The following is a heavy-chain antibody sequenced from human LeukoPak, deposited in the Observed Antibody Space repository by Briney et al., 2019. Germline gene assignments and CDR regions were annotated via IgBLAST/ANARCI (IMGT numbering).Heavy chain of an antibody. Sequence: GWSLRLSCAASGFSFSSYGMHWVRQAPGKGLEWVAVISYDGSNKYYADSVKGRFTISRDNSKNTLYLQMNSLRAEDTAVYYCARAPPIGYQPSFSAHWGQGTLVTVSS. J-gene: IGHJ4*02. CDR2: ISYDGSNK. D-gene: IGHD2-2*01. CDR1: GFSFSSYG. V-gene: IGHV3-30*03. CDR3: ARAPPIGYQPSFSAH.